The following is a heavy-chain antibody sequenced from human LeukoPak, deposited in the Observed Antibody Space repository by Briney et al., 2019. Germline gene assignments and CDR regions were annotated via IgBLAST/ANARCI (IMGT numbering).Heavy chain of an antibody. J-gene: IGHJ4*02. CDR1: GYNFLNFW. V-gene: IGHV5-51*06. CDR2: IYPDDSDS. D-gene: IGHD5-12*01. CDR3: ARGRGGFRGYENFDY. Sequence: GESLKISCQVSGYNFLNFWIGWVRQTPGKGLEWMGIIYPDDSDSRYSPSLQGQVTISVDESIMTAYLQWTSLKVSDTGLYYCARGRGGFRGYENFDYWGQGTQVAVSS.